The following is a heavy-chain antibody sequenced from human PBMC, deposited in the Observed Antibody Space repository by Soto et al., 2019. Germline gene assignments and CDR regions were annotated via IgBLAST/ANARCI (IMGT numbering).Heavy chain of an antibody. D-gene: IGHD6-13*01. CDR1: GGTFSSQA. Sequence: SAKVSSKASGGTFSSQAISWVRQAPRQGLEWMGGIIPIFGTANYSQKFQGGVTITADESTSTAYMELSSLRSEDTAVYYCATAEERTSSRPLDYWGQGTMVTVSS. CDR2: IIPIFGTA. J-gene: IGHJ4*02. CDR3: ATAEERTSSRPLDY. V-gene: IGHV1-69*13.